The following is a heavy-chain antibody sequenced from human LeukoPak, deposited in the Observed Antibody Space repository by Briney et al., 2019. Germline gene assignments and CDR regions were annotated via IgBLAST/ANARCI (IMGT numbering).Heavy chain of an antibody. J-gene: IGHJ3*02. Sequence: SETLSLTCTVSGYSIISGYYWGCIRQPPGQGLEWIGSIYHSGSTYYNPSLKSRVTISVDTSKNQFSLKLSSVTASDTAVYYCASASVRTQGTTPDDAFDIWGQGTMVTVSS. CDR1: GYSIISGYY. V-gene: IGHV4-38-2*02. CDR2: IYHSGST. D-gene: IGHD1-1*01. CDR3: ASASVRTQGTTPDDAFDI.